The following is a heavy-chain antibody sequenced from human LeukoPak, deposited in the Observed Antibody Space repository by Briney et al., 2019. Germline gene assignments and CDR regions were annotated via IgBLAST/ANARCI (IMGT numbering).Heavy chain of an antibody. D-gene: IGHD3-10*01. Sequence: SETLSLTCTVSGGSLSSYYCSWIRQPPGKGLEWIGYIYYSGSTNYNPSLKSRVTISVDTSKNQFSLKLSSVTAADTAAYYCARGSVVRGICDYWGQGTLVTVSS. CDR1: GGSLSSYY. J-gene: IGHJ4*02. V-gene: IGHV4-59*01. CDR2: IYYSGST. CDR3: ARGSVVRGICDY.